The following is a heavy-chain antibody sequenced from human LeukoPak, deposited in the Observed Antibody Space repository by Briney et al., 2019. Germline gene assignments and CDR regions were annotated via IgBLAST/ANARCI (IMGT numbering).Heavy chain of an antibody. CDR3: ARVHKESSSWAH. J-gene: IGHJ4*02. V-gene: IGHV3-7*01. CDR1: GFTLSDYW. CDR2: IKQDGSEK. D-gene: IGHD6-13*01. Sequence: RPGGSLRLSCAGSGFTLSDYWMSWIRQAPGKGLEWVANIKQDGSEKYYVDSVKGRFTISRDNAKNSLYLQMNSLRVEDTAVYYCARVHKESSSWAHWGQGTLVTVSS.